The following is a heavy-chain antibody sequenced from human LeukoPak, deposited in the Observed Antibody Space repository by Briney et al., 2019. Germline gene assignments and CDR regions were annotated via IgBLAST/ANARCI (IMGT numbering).Heavy chain of an antibody. V-gene: IGHV4-34*01. CDR1: GGSFSGYY. CDR2: INHSGST. Sequence: KPSETLSLTCADYGGSFSGYYWSWIRQPPGKGLEWIGEINHSGSTNYNPSLKSRVTISVDTSKNQFSLKLSSVTAADTAVYYCARGSAYGYKYYYYYYMDVWGKGTTVTVSS. D-gene: IGHD5-24*01. J-gene: IGHJ6*03. CDR3: ARGSAYGYKYYYYYYMDV.